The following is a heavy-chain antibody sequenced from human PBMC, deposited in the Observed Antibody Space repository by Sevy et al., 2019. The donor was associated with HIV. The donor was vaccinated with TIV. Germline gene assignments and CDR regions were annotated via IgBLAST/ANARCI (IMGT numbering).Heavy chain of an antibody. CDR3: TKGKTGYCSGGSCYPNWYFDL. D-gene: IGHD2-15*01. Sequence: WGCLRLSCAASGFTFSSYAMSWVRQAPGKGLERVSAISGSGGSTYYADSVKGRFTVCRDNSKNTLYLQMNSLRAEDTAVYYCTKGKTGYCSGGSCYPNWYFDLWGRGTLVYVSS. V-gene: IGHV3-23*01. CDR1: GFTFSSYA. CDR2: ISGSGGST. J-gene: IGHJ2*01.